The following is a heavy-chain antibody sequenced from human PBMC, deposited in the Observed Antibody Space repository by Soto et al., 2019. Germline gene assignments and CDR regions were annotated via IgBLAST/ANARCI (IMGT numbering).Heavy chain of an antibody. V-gene: IGHV4-39*01. CDR3: ARGKYSSGYHEFDY. D-gene: IGHD6-19*01. CDR1: GGSISSSNYY. Sequence: QLQLQESGPGLVTPSETLSLTCTVSGGSISSSNYYWGWIRQSPGKGLEWIGTIYYSGSTYYNPSLESRVTISVDTSKNQFSLKLSSVTAADTAVYYCARGKYSSGYHEFDYWGQGTLVTVSS. CDR2: IYYSGST. J-gene: IGHJ4*02.